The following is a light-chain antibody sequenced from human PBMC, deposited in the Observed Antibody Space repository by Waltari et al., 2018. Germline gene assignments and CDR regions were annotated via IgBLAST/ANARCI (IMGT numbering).Light chain of an antibody. V-gene: IGKV3-15*01. J-gene: IGKJ4*01. CDR3: QQYNNWPPPIT. Sequence: EIVMTQSPATLSVSPGERATLSCRASQSVSSNLAWYQQKPGQAPRLPIHGASTRPPATPPRVRGHGPAXXXXXXXXXXXXEDFAVYYCQQYNNWPPPITFGGGTKVEIK. CDR2: GAS. CDR1: QSVSSN.